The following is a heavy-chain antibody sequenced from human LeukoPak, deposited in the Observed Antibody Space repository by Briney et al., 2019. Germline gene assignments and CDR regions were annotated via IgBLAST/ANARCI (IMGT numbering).Heavy chain of an antibody. V-gene: IGHV1-18*01. J-gene: IGHJ4*02. CDR2: INPSNGNT. Sequence: ASVKVSCKTSGYTFTSYGISWVRQAPGQGLEWMAWINPSNGNTKDARNLQGRVTMTTDTSTNTASMELRNLRSSDTAVYYCATGGTYSSFDHWGQGTLVTVSS. CDR3: ATGGTYSSFDH. D-gene: IGHD4-11*01. CDR1: GYTFTSYG.